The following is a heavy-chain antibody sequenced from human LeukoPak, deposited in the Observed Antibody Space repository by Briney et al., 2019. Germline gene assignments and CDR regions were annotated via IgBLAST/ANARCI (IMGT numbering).Heavy chain of an antibody. V-gene: IGHV4-59*01. CDR3: ARGVYYDILTGYCFDY. J-gene: IGHJ4*02. CDR2: IYYSGST. Sequence: SETLSLTCTVSGGSISSYYWSWIRQPPGKGLEWIGYIYYSGSTNYNPSLKSRVTISVDTSKNQFSLKLSSVTAADTAVYYCARGVYYDILTGYCFDYWGQGTLVTVSS. D-gene: IGHD3-9*01. CDR1: GGSISSYY.